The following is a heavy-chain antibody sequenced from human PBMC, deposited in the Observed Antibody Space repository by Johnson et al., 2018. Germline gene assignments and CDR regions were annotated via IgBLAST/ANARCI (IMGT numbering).Heavy chain of an antibody. CDR3: AKDRGVADPYYYYMDV. J-gene: IGHJ6*03. V-gene: IGHV3-30*18. Sequence: QVQLVETGGGVVQSGRSLRLSCAASGFTFNSYTMHWVRQAPGKGLEWVAVISYDGDNKYYADSVKGRFTLSRDSSKKTVYLEMNSLRLEDTAVYYCAKDRGVADPYYYYMDVWGKGTTVIVSS. CDR1: GFTFNSYT. D-gene: IGHD6-19*01. CDR2: ISYDGDNK.